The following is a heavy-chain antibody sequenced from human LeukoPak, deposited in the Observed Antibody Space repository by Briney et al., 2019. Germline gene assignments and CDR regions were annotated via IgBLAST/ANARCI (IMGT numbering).Heavy chain of an antibody. D-gene: IGHD6-13*01. V-gene: IGHV1-2*02. CDR3: ARDRIAAAGTRSDYFDY. Sequence: ASVKVSCKASGYTFTGYYMHWVRQAPGQGLEWMGWINPNSGGTNYAQKFQGRVTMTRDTSISTAYMELSRLRSDDTAVYYCARDRIAAAGTRSDYFDYWGQGALVTVSS. J-gene: IGHJ4*02. CDR2: INPNSGGT. CDR1: GYTFTGYY.